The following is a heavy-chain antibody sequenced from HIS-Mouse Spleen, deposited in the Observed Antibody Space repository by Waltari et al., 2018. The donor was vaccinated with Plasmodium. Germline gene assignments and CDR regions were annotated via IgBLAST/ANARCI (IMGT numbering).Heavy chain of an antibody. J-gene: IGHJ4*02. CDR3: ARLLPWVHGHFDY. V-gene: IGHV1-18*01. Sequence: QVQLVQSGAEGKRPGASVKVSCKASGYTFSSYGISWVRKAPGQGLEWMGWVRGYKGNTNHAQKVQGRGTMTTDTSTSTADMELRSLRSDDTAVYYCARLLPWVHGHFDYWGQGTLVTVSS. CDR2: VRGYKGNT. CDR1: GYTFSSYG. D-gene: IGHD1-26*01.